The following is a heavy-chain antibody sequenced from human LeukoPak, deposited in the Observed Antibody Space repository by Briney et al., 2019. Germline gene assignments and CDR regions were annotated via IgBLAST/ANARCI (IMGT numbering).Heavy chain of an antibody. CDR2: IYHSGST. Sequence: SGTLSLTCAVSGGSISSSNWWSWARPPPGKGLEWIGEIYHSGSTNYNPSLKSRVTISVDKSKNQFSLKLSSVTAADTAVYYCARAAGYSSSWYRDYFGYWGQGTLVTVSS. J-gene: IGHJ4*02. CDR3: ARAAGYSSSWYRDYFGY. D-gene: IGHD6-13*01. V-gene: IGHV4-4*02. CDR1: GGSISSSNW.